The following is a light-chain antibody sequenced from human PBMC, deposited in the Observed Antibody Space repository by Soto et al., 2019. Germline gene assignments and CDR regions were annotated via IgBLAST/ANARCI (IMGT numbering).Light chain of an antibody. Sequence: QSVLTQPRSVSGSPGQSVTISCTGTSSDVSWYQHHPGKAPKLIIYDVYKRPSGVPYRFSGSKSGNTASLTISGLQAEDEADYYCSSYEGSHAWVFGGGTKLTVL. V-gene: IGLV2-11*01. CDR1: SSDV. J-gene: IGLJ3*02. CDR2: DVY. CDR3: SSYEGSHAWV.